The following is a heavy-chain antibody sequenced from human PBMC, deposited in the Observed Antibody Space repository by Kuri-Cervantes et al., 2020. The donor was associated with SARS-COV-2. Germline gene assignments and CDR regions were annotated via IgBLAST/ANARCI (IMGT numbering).Heavy chain of an antibody. J-gene: IGHJ6*03. Sequence: GESLKISCVASGFTFRSYGVTWVRQAPGRGLEWVSSISSGSDYIYYADSVKGRFTISRDNSKNMLYLEVNSLRAEDTAVYYCARNHSMDVWGTGTAVTVSS. CDR1: GFTFRSYG. V-gene: IGHV3-21*06. CDR2: ISSGSDYI. CDR3: ARNHSMDV.